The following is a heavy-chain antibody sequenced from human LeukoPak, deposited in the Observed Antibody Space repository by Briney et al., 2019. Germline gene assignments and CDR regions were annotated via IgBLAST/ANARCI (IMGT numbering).Heavy chain of an antibody. CDR1: GFTFSDYS. Sequence: GGSLRLSGAASGFTFSDYSMNWVRQAPGKGLEWVSSISSGSTYIYYADSVKGRFTISRDNAKNSLYLQMNSLRAEDTAVYYCAREVLMGPRYFDYWGQGTLVTVSS. CDR2: ISSGSTYI. D-gene: IGHD3-10*01. J-gene: IGHJ4*02. CDR3: AREVLMGPRYFDY. V-gene: IGHV3-21*01.